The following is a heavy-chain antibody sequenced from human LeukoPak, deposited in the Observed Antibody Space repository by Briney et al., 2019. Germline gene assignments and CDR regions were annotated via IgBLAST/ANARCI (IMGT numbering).Heavy chain of an antibody. V-gene: IGHV4-59*01. J-gene: IGHJ3*02. D-gene: IGHD2-21*02. Sequence: SETLSLTCTVSGGSISSYYWSWIRQPPGKGLEWIGYVLNSGRTNLNPSIRSRATMSVDTSKNQFSLKLSSLTAADTAVYYCAGRQHIVAVTATRGSLDMWGQGTMVTVSS. CDR2: VLNSGRT. CDR3: AGRQHIVAVTATRGSLDM. CDR1: GGSISSYY.